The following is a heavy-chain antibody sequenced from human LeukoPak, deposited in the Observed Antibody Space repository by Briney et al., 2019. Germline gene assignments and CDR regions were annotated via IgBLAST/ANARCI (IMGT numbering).Heavy chain of an antibody. CDR1: RFTFSSYG. CDR3: ARASRSGDMGDYELAL. CDR2: IRYDGGNK. Sequence: GGSLRLSCAASRFTFSSYGMHWVRQAPGKGLGWVAFIRYDGGNKNYADSVKGRFTISRDNSKNTLYLQMNSLRAEDTAVYYCARASRSGDMGDYELALWGQGTLVTVSS. V-gene: IGHV3-30*02. D-gene: IGHD2-21*02. J-gene: IGHJ4*02.